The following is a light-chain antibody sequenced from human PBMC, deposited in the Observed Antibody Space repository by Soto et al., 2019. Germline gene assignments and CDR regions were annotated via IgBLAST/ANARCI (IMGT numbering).Light chain of an antibody. CDR3: QQYDNWPIT. Sequence: EIVMTQSPATLSVSPGERATLSCRASQSVSSKLAWYQQKPGQAPRLLIYGASTRATGIPARFSGGGSGTEFTLTISSLQSEDFAVYYCQQYDNWPITFGQGTRLDIK. CDR2: GAS. V-gene: IGKV3-15*01. CDR1: QSVSSK. J-gene: IGKJ5*01.